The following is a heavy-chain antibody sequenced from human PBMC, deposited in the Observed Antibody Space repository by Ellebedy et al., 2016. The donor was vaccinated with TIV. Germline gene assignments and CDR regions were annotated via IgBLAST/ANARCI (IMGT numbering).Heavy chain of an antibody. D-gene: IGHD3-10*01. V-gene: IGHV3-33*01. CDR2: IWHDGSNK. CDR1: GFTFSTYF. CDR3: AREEFGTSFDY. Sequence: GGSLRLSXAASGFTFSTYFMHWVRQVPGKGLEWVALIWHDGSNKHYADSVKGRFTISRDSSKNILFLQMNSLRAEDTAVYYCAREEFGTSFDYWGQGTLVTVSS. J-gene: IGHJ4*02.